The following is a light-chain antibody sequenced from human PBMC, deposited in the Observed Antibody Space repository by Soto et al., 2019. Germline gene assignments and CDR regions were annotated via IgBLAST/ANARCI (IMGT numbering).Light chain of an antibody. J-gene: IGKJ2*01. CDR1: QSISSW. CDR2: DAS. Sequence: DIQMTQSPSTLSASVGDRVTITCRASQSISSWLAWYQQKPGKAPKLLIYDASSLESGVPSRFSGSGSGTEFSLTISSLQPDELATYYCQQYNSYSPYTFGQGTKLEIK. V-gene: IGKV1-5*01. CDR3: QQYNSYSPYT.